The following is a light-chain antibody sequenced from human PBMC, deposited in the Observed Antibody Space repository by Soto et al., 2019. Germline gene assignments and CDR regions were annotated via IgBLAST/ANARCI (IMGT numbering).Light chain of an antibody. J-gene: IGKJ2*01. CDR1: KSVSST. V-gene: IGKV3-15*01. Sequence: IVITHSPTPLSVSXGETATXSCRASKSVSSTLAVYQQRPGLTPSLLLYVSSTISTDIPYRFSCSGSGTELTLNLTRLQCEAFAVYYCQQYNKYTTFGQGT. CDR2: VSS. CDR3: QQYNKYTT.